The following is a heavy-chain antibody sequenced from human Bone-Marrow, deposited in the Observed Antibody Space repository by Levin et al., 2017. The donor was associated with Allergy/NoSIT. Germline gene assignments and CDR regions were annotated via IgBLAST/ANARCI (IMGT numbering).Heavy chain of an antibody. J-gene: IGHJ3*02. CDR1: GYTFTSYD. V-gene: IGHV1-8*01. Sequence: EASVKVSCKASGYTFTSYDINWVRQATGQGLEWMGWMNPNSGNTGYAQKFQGRVTMTRNTSISTAYMELSSLRSEDTAVYYCARDCGTFGCAFDIWGQGTMVTVSS. CDR3: ARDCGTFGCAFDI. CDR2: MNPNSGNT. D-gene: IGHD2/OR15-2a*01.